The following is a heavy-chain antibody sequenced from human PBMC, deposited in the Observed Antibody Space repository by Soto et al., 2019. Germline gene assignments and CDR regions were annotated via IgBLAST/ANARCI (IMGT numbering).Heavy chain of an antibody. J-gene: IGHJ5*02. Sequence: QVQLVQSGAEVKKPGSSVKVSCKASGGTFSSYAISWVRQAPGQGLEWMGGIIPIFGTANYAQKFQGRVTITADESTSTAYMELSSLGSEETAVYYCARDGRLYSGYDGGSWFDPWGQGTLVTVSS. CDR2: IIPIFGTA. D-gene: IGHD5-12*01. CDR1: GGTFSSYA. CDR3: ARDGRLYSGYDGGSWFDP. V-gene: IGHV1-69*01.